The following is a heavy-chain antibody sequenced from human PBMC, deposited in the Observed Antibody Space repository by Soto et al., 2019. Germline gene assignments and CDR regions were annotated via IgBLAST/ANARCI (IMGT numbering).Heavy chain of an antibody. CDR1: GFTFSSYW. V-gene: IGHV3-74*01. D-gene: IGHD1-20*01. CDR3: AIALTGTQRRYYYYYYYMDV. Sequence: GGPLRLSCAASGFTFSSYWMHWVRQAPGKGLVWVSRINSDGSSTSYADSVKGRFTISRDNAKNTLYLQMNSLRAEDTAVYYCAIALTGTQRRYYYYYYYMDVWGKGTTVTVSS. J-gene: IGHJ6*03. CDR2: INSDGSST.